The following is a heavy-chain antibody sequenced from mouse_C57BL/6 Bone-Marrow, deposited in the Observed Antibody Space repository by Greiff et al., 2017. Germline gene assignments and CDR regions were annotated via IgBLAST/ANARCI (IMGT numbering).Heavy chain of an antibody. D-gene: IGHD2-5*01. Sequence: QVQLQQSGAELARPGASVKLSCKASGYTFTSYGLSWVKQRTGQGLEWIGEIYPRSGNTYYNEKFKGKATLTADKSSSTAYMELRSLTSEDSAVYFCARDYYSNYFDYWGQGTTLTVSS. CDR3: ARDYYSNYFDY. CDR1: GYTFTSYG. CDR2: IYPRSGNT. V-gene: IGHV1-81*01. J-gene: IGHJ2*01.